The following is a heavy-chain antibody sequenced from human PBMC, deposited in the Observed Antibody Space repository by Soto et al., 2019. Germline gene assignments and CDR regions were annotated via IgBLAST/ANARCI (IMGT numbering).Heavy chain of an antibody. V-gene: IGHV4-38-2*02. D-gene: IGHD3-22*01. J-gene: IGHJ5*02. CDR3: ARDSSGYYWFDP. Sequence: SETLSLTCAVSGFSISSGYFWGWIRQPPGKGPEWLGSIYHSGTTYYNPSVKGRVTISVDTSKNQFSLKMSSVTAADTAVYYCARDSSGYYWFDPWGQATLATVSS. CDR2: IYHSGTT. CDR1: GFSISSGYF.